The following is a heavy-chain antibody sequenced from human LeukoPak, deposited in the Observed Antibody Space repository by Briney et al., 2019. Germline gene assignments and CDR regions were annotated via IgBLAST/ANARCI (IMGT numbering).Heavy chain of an antibody. J-gene: IGHJ5*02. CDR2: IYYSGST. CDR3: ARAARVVTASSWFDP. V-gene: IGHV4-30-4*01. CDR1: GGSISSGDYY. Sequence: SETLSLTCTVSGGSISSGDYYWSWIRQPPGKGLEWIGYIYYSGSTYYNPSLKSRVTISVDTSKNQFSLKLSSVTAADTAVYYCARAARVVTASSWFDPWGQGTLVTVSS. D-gene: IGHD2-21*02.